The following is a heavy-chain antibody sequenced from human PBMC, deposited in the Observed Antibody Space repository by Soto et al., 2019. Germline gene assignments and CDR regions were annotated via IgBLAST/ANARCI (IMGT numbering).Heavy chain of an antibody. CDR1: GFTFSSYG. Sequence: GGSLRLSCAASGFTFSSYGMHWVRQAPGKGLEWVAVISYDGSNKYYADSVKGRFTISRDNSKNTLYLQMNSLRAEDTAVYYCAKDRRYDWGNYWGQGTLVTVSS. CDR2: ISYDGSNK. V-gene: IGHV3-30*18. D-gene: IGHD1-1*01. J-gene: IGHJ4*02. CDR3: AKDRRYDWGNY.